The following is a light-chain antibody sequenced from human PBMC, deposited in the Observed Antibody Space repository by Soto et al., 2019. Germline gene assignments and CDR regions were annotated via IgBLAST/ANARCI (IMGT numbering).Light chain of an antibody. Sequence: IVMTQTPLSSPVTLGQPASISCRSSQSLVHSEVNTYLSWLQQRPGQPPRLLIYMISNRFAGVPDRLSGSGAGTDFTLNTSLVEAEDVGVYYNMKATQPYTFGQRTKLEIK. J-gene: IGKJ2*01. CDR2: MIS. V-gene: IGKV2-24*01. CDR3: MKATQPYT. CDR1: QSLVHSEVNTY.